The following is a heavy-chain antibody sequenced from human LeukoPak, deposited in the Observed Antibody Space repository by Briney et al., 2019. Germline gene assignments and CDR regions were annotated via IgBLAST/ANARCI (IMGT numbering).Heavy chain of an antibody. J-gene: IGHJ3*02. CDR2: IYYSGST. CDR1: GGSFSGYY. Sequence: SETLSLTCAVYGGSFSGYYWSWIRQPPGKGLEWIGYIYYSGSTNYNPSLKSRVTISVDTSKNQFSLKLSSVTAADTAVYYCARELRYDSSDAFDIWGQGTMVTVSS. V-gene: IGHV4-59*01. D-gene: IGHD3-22*01. CDR3: ARELRYDSSDAFDI.